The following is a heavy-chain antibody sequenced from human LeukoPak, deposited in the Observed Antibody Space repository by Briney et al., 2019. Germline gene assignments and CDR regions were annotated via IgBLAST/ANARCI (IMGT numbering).Heavy chain of an antibody. D-gene: IGHD2-15*01. Sequence: GGSLRLSCAASGFTFSSYSMNWVRQAPGRGLEWVPSISSSSSYIYYADSVNGRFTISRDNAKNSLYLQMNSLRAEDTAVYYCARERGYCSGGSCHNGARYYYYGMDVWGQGTTVTVSS. J-gene: IGHJ6*02. CDR2: ISSSSSYI. CDR1: GFTFSSYS. CDR3: ARERGYCSGGSCHNGARYYYYGMDV. V-gene: IGHV3-21*01.